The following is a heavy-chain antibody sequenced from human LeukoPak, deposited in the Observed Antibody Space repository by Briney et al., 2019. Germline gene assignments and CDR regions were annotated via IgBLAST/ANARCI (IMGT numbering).Heavy chain of an antibody. V-gene: IGHV3-23*01. Sequence: GGSLRLSCAASEFTFSSYAMSWVRQAPGKGLEWVSAISGSGGSTYYADSVKGRFTISRDNSKNTLYLQMNSLRAEDTAVYYCAKDPSPFWSGYSSALDYWGQGTLVTVSS. CDR2: ISGSGGST. CDR1: EFTFSSYA. J-gene: IGHJ4*02. CDR3: AKDPSPFWSGYSSALDY. D-gene: IGHD3-3*01.